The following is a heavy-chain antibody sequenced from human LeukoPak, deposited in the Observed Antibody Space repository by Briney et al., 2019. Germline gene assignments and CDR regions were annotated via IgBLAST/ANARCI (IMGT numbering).Heavy chain of an antibody. D-gene: IGHD2-2*02. CDR1: GFTFSKYA. V-gene: IGHV3-23*01. CDR2: FSGSGGST. Sequence: PGGSLRLSCAASGFTFSKYAMSWVRQAPGKGLEWVSAFSGSGGSTHYADSVKGRFTISRDNSKNTLYLQMNSLRADDTAVYYCAKDVGYCSSTTCYKPFDHWGQGALVTVSS. CDR3: AKDVGYCSSTTCYKPFDH. J-gene: IGHJ4*02.